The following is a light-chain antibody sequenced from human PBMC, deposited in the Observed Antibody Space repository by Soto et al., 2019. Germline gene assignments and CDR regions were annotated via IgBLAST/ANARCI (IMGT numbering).Light chain of an antibody. V-gene: IGKV3-20*01. CDR1: QSVSTNY. CDR2: GAS. J-gene: IGKJ1*01. Sequence: EIVLTQSPGTLSLSPGERATLSCRASQSVSTNYLAWYQRKPGQAPRLLIYGASSRATGIPDRFSGSWSGTDFTLTITRLEPEEFAVYYCQQYGSSPPTCGQGTKVEIK. CDR3: QQYGSSPPT.